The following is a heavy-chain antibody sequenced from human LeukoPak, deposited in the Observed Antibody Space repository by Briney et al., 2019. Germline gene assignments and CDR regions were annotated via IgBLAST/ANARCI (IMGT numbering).Heavy chain of an antibody. D-gene: IGHD5-24*01. CDR1: GDSISGYY. J-gene: IGHJ4*02. V-gene: IGHV4-59*08. CDR2: IYYSGST. Sequence: PSETLSLTCTVSGDSISGYYWSWIRQPPGKGLEWIGFIYYSGSTNYNPSLKSRITISVDTSKNQFSLKLRSVTAADTAVYYCATLEDYWGQGTLVTVSS. CDR3: ATLEDY.